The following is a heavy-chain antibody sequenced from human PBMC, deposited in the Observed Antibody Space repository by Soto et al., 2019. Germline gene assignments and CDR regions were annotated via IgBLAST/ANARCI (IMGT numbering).Heavy chain of an antibody. CDR1: GYSFTGYY. J-gene: IGHJ4*02. Sequence: QVQLVQSGAEVKKPGASVKVSCKASGYSFTGYYMHWVRQTPGQVFEWMGWINPNTGDTDYAQNFQGRVTMTRDTSISTAYMELSSLRSHDTAIYFCARDPIGGGTPYYCDYWGQGTLVTVSS. CDR2: INPNTGDT. CDR3: ARDPIGGGTPYYCDY. D-gene: IGHD3-10*01. V-gene: IGHV1-2*02.